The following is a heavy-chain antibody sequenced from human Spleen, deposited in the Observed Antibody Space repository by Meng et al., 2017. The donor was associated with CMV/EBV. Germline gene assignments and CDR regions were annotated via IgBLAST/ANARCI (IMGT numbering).Heavy chain of an antibody. CDR3: VRLAGGVDY. CDR1: GYTFTGYY. V-gene: IGHV1-2*06. J-gene: IGHJ4*02. CDR2: INCNSGDT. D-gene: IGHD3-10*01. Sequence: KVSCKASGYTFTGYYIPWVRQAPGQGPEWLGRINCNSGDTNYAQKFQGRVTMTRDTSISTAYMELSSLRSDDTAVYYCVRLAGGVDYWGQGTLVTVSS.